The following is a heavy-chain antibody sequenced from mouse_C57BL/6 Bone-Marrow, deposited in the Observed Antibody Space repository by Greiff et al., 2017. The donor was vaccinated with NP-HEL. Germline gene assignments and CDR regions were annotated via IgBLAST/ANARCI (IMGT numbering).Heavy chain of an antibody. CDR2: INPNNGGT. V-gene: IGHV1-26*01. CDR1: GYTFTDYY. CDR3: ARRNGSYYYAMDY. Sequence: EVQLQQSGPELVKPGASVKISCKASGYTFTDYYMNWVKQSHGKSLEWIGDINPNNGGTSYNQKFKGKATLTVDKSSSTAYMELRSLTSEDSAVYYCARRNGSYYYAMDYWGQGTSVTVSS. D-gene: IGHD1-1*01. J-gene: IGHJ4*01.